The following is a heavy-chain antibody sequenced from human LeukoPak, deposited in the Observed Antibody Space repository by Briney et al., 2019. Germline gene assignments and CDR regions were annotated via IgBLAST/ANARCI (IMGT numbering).Heavy chain of an antibody. CDR3: AKGPIFGVVITRFDY. V-gene: IGHV3-23*01. Sequence: QPGGSLRLSCAASGFTFSSYAMSWVRQAPGKGLEWVSAISGSGGSTYYADSVKGRFTISRDNSKNTLYLQVNSLRAEDTAVYYCAKGPIFGVVITRFDYWGQGTLVTVSS. CDR2: ISGSGGST. J-gene: IGHJ4*02. CDR1: GFTFSSYA. D-gene: IGHD3-3*01.